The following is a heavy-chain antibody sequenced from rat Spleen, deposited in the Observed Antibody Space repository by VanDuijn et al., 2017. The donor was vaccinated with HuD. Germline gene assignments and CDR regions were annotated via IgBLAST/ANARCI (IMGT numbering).Heavy chain of an antibody. CDR1: GFSFSDYG. J-gene: IGHJ2*01. V-gene: IGHV5-29*01. D-gene: IGHD1-6*01. CDR2: INYDGRST. CDR3: ARRYYGYGDY. Sequence: EVQLVESGGGLVRPGRSMKLSCAASGFSFSDYGMAWVRQAQAKGLEWVASINYDGRSTYYRDSVKGRFTISRDNAKGTLYRQMGSLRSEDTATYYCARRYYGYGDYWGQGVMVTVSS.